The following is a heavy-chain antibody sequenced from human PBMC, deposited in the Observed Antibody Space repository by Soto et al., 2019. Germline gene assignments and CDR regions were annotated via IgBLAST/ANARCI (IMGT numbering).Heavy chain of an antibody. Sequence: QVQLVQSGAEVKKPGSSVKVSCKASGGTFSRYAISWVRQAPGQGLEWMGGIIPIFGTANYAQKFQGRVTITADKSTSTAYMELSSLRSEDTAVYYCASRPRDRSGWPTPFDYWGQGTLVTVSS. D-gene: IGHD6-19*01. V-gene: IGHV1-69*06. CDR1: GGTFSRYA. CDR3: ASRPRDRSGWPTPFDY. J-gene: IGHJ4*02. CDR2: IIPIFGTA.